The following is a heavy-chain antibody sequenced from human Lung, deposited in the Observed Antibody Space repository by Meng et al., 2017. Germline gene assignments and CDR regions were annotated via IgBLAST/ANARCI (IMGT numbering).Heavy chain of an antibody. Sequence: GESLKTSCAASGFTFSSYWMSWGRQAPGKGLEWVAKIKEEGSEKYYVDSVRGRFTISRDNAKNSLYLQMNSLRAEDTAVYYCAKIPTYGSGRYYFDYWGQETLVTVSS. V-gene: IGHV3-7*01. CDR1: GFTFSSYW. J-gene: IGHJ4*02. CDR3: AKIPTYGSGRYYFDY. D-gene: IGHD3-10*01. CDR2: IKEEGSEK.